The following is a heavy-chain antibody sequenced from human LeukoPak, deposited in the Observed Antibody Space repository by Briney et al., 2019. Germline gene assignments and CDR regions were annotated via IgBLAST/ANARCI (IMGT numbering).Heavy chain of an antibody. V-gene: IGHV4-38-2*01. D-gene: IGHD3-22*01. Sequence: SETLSLTCSFSGYSISSGYYWGWIRQPPGQGLEWIGNIYHSGSTYYNPSLKSRVTISVDTSKNQFSLKLSSVTAADTAVYYCARHVDSSGYYSRPAFDIWGQGTMVTVSS. J-gene: IGHJ3*02. CDR3: ARHVDSSGYYSRPAFDI. CDR2: IYHSGST. CDR1: GYSISSGYY.